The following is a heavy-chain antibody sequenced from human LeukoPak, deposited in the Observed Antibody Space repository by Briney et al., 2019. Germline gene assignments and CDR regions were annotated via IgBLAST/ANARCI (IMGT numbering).Heavy chain of an antibody. CDR1: GDSISSGGYF. D-gene: IGHD1-26*01. Sequence: PSQTLSLTCTVSGDSISSGGYFGSWIRQHPGKGLEWIGFIRYSGTTYYNPSLKSRVSISVETAKNQFSLKVNSVTAADTAVFYCAGGRNDRGDKWGELWLDPWGQGTLVTVSS. V-gene: IGHV4-31*03. CDR2: IRYSGTT. CDR3: AGGRNDRGDKWGELWLDP. J-gene: IGHJ5*02.